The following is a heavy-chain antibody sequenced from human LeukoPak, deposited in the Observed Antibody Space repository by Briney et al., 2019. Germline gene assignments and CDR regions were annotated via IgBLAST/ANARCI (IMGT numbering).Heavy chain of an antibody. CDR3: ARGKTSQNIVTRKTYNWFDP. Sequence: GGSLRLSCAASGFSFSSYSMNWVRQAPGKGLEWVSSISSSSDYIYYADSVKGRFTISRDNAKNSLYLQMKSLRAEDTAVYYCARGKTSQNIVTRKTYNWFDPWGQGTLVTVSS. D-gene: IGHD2/OR15-2a*01. V-gene: IGHV3-21*01. CDR1: GFSFSSYS. CDR2: ISSSSDYI. J-gene: IGHJ5*02.